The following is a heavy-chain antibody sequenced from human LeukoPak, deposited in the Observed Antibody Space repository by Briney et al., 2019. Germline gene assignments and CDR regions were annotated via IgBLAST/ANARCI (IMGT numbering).Heavy chain of an antibody. Sequence: KPSETLSLTCTVSGGSISSGDYYWSWIRQPPGKGLEWIGYIYYSGSTYYNPSLKSRVTISVDTSKNQFSLKLSSVTAADTAVYYCHLGAAAGTEGPYYYYYGMDVWGQGTTVTVSS. D-gene: IGHD6-13*01. J-gene: IGHJ6*02. CDR3: HLGAAAGTEGPYYYYYGMDV. CDR1: GGSISSGDYY. V-gene: IGHV4-30-4*01. CDR2: IYYSGST.